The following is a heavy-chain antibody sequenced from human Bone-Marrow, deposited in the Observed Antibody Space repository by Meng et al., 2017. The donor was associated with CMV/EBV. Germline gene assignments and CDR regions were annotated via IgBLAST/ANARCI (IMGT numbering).Heavy chain of an antibody. Sequence: GESLKISCAASGFTFSSYSMNWVRQAPGKGLEWVSSISSSSSYIYDADSVKGRFTISRDNAKNSLYLQMNSLRAEDTDVYYCSSDQRIAGRTNYYYYYGMDVWGQGTTVTVSS. CDR1: GFTFSSYS. D-gene: IGHD6-6*01. V-gene: IGHV3-21*01. CDR3: SSDQRIAGRTNYYYYYGMDV. CDR2: ISSSSSYI. J-gene: IGHJ6*02.